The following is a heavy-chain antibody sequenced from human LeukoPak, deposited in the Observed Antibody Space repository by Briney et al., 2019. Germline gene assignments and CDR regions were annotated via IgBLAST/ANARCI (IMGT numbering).Heavy chain of an antibody. D-gene: IGHD6-6*01. CDR1: GCAFTSYG. Sequence: GASVKVTCKASGCAFTSYGISWVRQAPGQGLEWMGGISAYNGNTNYAQKLQGRVTMTTDTSTSTAYMELRSLRSDDTAVYYCARDKARTQLLDWGQGTLVTVSS. V-gene: IGHV1-18*01. CDR2: ISAYNGNT. CDR3: ARDKARTQLLD. J-gene: IGHJ4*02.